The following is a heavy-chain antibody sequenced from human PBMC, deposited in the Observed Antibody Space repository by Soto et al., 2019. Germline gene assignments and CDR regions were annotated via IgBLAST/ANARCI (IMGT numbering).Heavy chain of an antibody. CDR1: GGSISSGDYY. CDR2: IYYSGST. CDR3: ARYSGYEGLRFDP. Sequence: QVQLQESGPGLVKPSQTLSLTCTVSGGSISSGDYYWSWIRQPPGKGLEWIGYIYYSGSTYYNPSLKSRVTISVDTSKNPFSLKLSSVTAGDTAVYYCARYSGYEGLRFDPWGQGTLVTVSS. D-gene: IGHD5-12*01. V-gene: IGHV4-30-4*01. J-gene: IGHJ5*02.